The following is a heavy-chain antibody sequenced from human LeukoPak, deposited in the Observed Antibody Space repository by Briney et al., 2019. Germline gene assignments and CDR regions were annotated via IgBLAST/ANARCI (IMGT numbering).Heavy chain of an antibody. CDR1: GFIFSTYS. Sequence: GGSLRLSCGASGFIFSTYSMTWVRQAPGKGLEWVANIKEDGSEKYYVDSLKGRFTISRDNAKNSLYLQMNSLRAEDTAVYYWAGGGGTFVYWGQGTLVTVSS. D-gene: IGHD1-1*01. V-gene: IGHV3-7*05. J-gene: IGHJ4*02. CDR3: AGGGGTFVY. CDR2: IKEDGSEK.